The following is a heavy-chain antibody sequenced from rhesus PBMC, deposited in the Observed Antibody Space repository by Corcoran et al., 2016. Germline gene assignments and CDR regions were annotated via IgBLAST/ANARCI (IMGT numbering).Heavy chain of an antibody. CDR2: IYGSGSST. J-gene: IGHJ4*01. Sequence: QLQLQESGPGLVKPSETLSVTCAVSGGSISSSYWSWIRQAPGKGLKWIGYIYGSGSSTNYNPSLKSLVTLSVDTSKNQLSLKLSSVAAADTAVYYCASSYSSWSYLDCWGQGVLVTVSS. CDR1: GGSISSSY. D-gene: IGHD6-13*01. V-gene: IGHV4-169*01. CDR3: ASSYSSWSYLDC.